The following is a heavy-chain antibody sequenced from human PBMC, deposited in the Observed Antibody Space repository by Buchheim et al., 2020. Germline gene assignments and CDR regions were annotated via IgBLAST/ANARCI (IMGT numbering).Heavy chain of an antibody. V-gene: IGHV3-7*01. D-gene: IGHD2-2*01. Sequence: EVQLVESGGGLVQPGGSLRLSCAASGFTFSSYWMSWVRQAPGKGLEWVANIKQDGSEKYYVDSVKGRFTISRDNAKNSLYLQMNSLRAEDTAVYYCARCGVVPAAMGYYYYGMDVWGQGTT. CDR1: GFTFSSYW. CDR3: ARCGVVPAAMGYYYYGMDV. J-gene: IGHJ6*02. CDR2: IKQDGSEK.